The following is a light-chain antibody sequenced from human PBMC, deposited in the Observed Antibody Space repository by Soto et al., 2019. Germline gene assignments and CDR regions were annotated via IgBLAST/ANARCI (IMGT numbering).Light chain of an antibody. CDR3: QQYGNSPIT. V-gene: IGKV3-20*01. CDR2: GTS. CDR1: QSVRSTS. Sequence: PGERATLSCRASQSVRSTSLAWYQQKPGQAPRLLIYGTSSRPTGIPDRFSGSGSGTDFTLTISRLEREDFAVYYCQQYGNSPITFGQGTRLEIK. J-gene: IGKJ5*01.